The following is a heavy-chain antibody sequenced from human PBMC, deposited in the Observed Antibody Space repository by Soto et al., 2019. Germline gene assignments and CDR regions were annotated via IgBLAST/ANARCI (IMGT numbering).Heavy chain of an antibody. J-gene: IGHJ4*02. CDR3: AKDDFNDRGDDYFDY. CDR1: GFSFTNFA. CDR2: IGASVDTT. D-gene: IGHD2-21*02. Sequence: PXGSLRLSFAASGFSFTNFAMSWVGQAPGKGLEWVAGIGASVDTTWYADSVKGRLSISRDNSKNTLYLQLNSLRFEDTAVYYCAKDDFNDRGDDYFDYWGPGTLVTVSS. V-gene: IGHV3-23*01.